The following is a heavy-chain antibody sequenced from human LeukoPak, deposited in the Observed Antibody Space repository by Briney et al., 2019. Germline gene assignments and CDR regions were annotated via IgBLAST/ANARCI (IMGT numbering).Heavy chain of an antibody. Sequence: PGRSLRLSCAASGFTFSSYAMHWVRQAPGKGLEWVAVISYDGSNKYYADSVKGRFTISRDNSKNTLYLQMNSLRAEDTAVYYCAREDYGEGHPIDYWGQGTLVTVSS. D-gene: IGHD4-17*01. CDR3: AREDYGEGHPIDY. CDR1: GFTFSSYA. J-gene: IGHJ4*02. CDR2: ISYDGSNK. V-gene: IGHV3-30-3*01.